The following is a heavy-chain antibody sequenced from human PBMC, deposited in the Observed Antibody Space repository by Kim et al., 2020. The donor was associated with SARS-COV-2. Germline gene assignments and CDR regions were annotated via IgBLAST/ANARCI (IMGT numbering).Heavy chain of an antibody. CDR1: GFTFSSYW. CDR2: IKQDGSEK. D-gene: IGHD2-15*01. CDR3: ARGLGYCSGGSCYSSYYFDY. V-gene: IGHV3-7*03. J-gene: IGHJ4*02. Sequence: GGSLRLSCAASGFTFSSYWMSWVHQAPGKGLEWVANIKQDGSEKYYVDSVKGRFTISRDNAKNSLYLQMNSLRAEDTAVYYCARGLGYCSGGSCYSSYYFDYWGQGTLVTVSS.